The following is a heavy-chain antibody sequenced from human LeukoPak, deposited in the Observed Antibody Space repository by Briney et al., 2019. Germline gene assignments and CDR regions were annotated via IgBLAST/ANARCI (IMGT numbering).Heavy chain of an antibody. CDR3: VRDLGNLNMLGADC. V-gene: IGHV4-4*02. Sequence: SGTLSLTCAVSGGSVSSTYWWSWVRQPPGKGLEWIGEIYHSGDTNYNPSFESRVTISVDKSKNQFSLKLSSVTAADTAVYYCVRDLGNLNMLGADCWGQGTLVTVSS. CDR1: GGSVSSTYW. D-gene: IGHD3-10*02. CDR2: IYHSGDT. J-gene: IGHJ4*02.